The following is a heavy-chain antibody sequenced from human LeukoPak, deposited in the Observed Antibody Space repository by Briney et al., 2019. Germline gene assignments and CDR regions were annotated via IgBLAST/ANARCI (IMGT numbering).Heavy chain of an antibody. CDR3: AMILAEEPASDDAFDI. D-gene: IGHD3-9*01. J-gene: IGHJ3*02. Sequence: PVKLSCKAAGATFTSYAIIWVRQAPGQGLERMGGMIPIFGTANKEHKFQGRGTITTSADTSTANMELSSFRPEDPDMYYCAMILAEEPASDDAFDIWGQGTMVTVSS. V-gene: IGHV1-69*05. CDR1: GATFTSYA. CDR2: MIPIFGTA.